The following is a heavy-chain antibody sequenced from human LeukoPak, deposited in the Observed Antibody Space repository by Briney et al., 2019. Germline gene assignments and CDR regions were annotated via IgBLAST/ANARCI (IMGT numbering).Heavy chain of an antibody. V-gene: IGHV3-30*12. D-gene: IGHD4-17*01. J-gene: IGHJ3*02. CDR3: ARPTTVTTISADAFDI. Sequence: PGGSLRLSCAASGFTFSSFGMHWVRQAPGKGLDWLAFILYDGSNKYYADSVKGRFTISRDNSKNTLYLQMNSLRAEDSSVYYCARPTTVTTISADAFDIWGQGTMVTVSS. CDR2: ILYDGSNK. CDR1: GFTFSSFG.